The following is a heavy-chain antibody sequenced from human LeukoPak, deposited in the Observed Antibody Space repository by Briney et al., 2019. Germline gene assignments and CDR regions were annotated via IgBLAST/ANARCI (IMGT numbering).Heavy chain of an antibody. J-gene: IGHJ4*02. V-gene: IGHV3-30*03. D-gene: IGHD4-23*01. Sequence: GGSLRLSCAGSGFTFSSYAMSWVRQAPGKGLEWVAVISYDGRNKYYADSVKGRFTISRDNSKNTVHLQMNSLRAEDTAVYYCARDDGGRHTSSLDYWGQGTLVAVSS. CDR1: GFTFSSYA. CDR2: ISYDGRNK. CDR3: ARDDGGRHTSSLDY.